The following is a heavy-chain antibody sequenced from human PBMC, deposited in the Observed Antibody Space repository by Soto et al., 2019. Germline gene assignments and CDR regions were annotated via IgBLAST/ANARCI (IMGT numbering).Heavy chain of an antibody. V-gene: IGHV1-3*01. CDR1: GYTFTSYA. CDR3: ATPIVALY. D-gene: IGHD5-12*01. Sequence: ASVKVSCKASGYTFTSYAIHWVRQAPGQRLEWMGWINAGNGNTKYSQKFQGRVIITRDTSAGTAYMELRSLRSEDTAVYYCATPIVALYCGQGTMVTVYS. J-gene: IGHJ4*02. CDR2: INAGNGNT.